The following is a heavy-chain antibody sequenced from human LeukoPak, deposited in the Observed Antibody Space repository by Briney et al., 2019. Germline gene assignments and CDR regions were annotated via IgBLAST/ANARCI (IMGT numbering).Heavy chain of an antibody. Sequence: KPSKTLSLTCTVSGGSITSSNYFWGWIRQPPGKGLEWIGSIYYSGSTYYNPSRKSRVTISVDTSKNQFSLKLSSVTAADTDVYYCARRVFWSGSYYFDYWGQGTLVTVSS. D-gene: IGHD3-3*01. V-gene: IGHV4-39*01. CDR3: ARRVFWSGSYYFDY. J-gene: IGHJ4*02. CDR1: GGSITSSNYF. CDR2: IYYSGST.